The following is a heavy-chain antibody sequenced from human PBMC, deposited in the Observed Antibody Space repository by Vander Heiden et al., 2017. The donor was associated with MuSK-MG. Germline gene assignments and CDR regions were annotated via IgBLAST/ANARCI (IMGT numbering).Heavy chain of an antibody. Sequence: QVQLVESGGGLVKPGGSLRLSCAASGFTFSDYYMSWIRQAPGKGLEWVSYISSSGSTIYYADSVKGRFTISRDNAKNSLDLQMNSLRAEETAVYYCARDVTYYDFWSGPLDYWGQGTLVTVSS. D-gene: IGHD3-3*01. J-gene: IGHJ4*02. V-gene: IGHV3-11*01. CDR1: GFTFSDYY. CDR3: ARDVTYYDFWSGPLDY. CDR2: ISSSGSTI.